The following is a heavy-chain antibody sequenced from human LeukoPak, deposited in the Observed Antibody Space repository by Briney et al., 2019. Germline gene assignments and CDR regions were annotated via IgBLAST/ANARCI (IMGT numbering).Heavy chain of an antibody. Sequence: SGGSLRLSCAASGFTFSSYWMSWVRQAPGKGLEWVANIKQDGSEKYYVDSVKGRFTISRDNSENTLYLQMNSLRVENTAVYYCAKDQAHHHSSGSLYDPWGRGSLVTVSS. CDR1: GFTFSSYW. D-gene: IGHD3-22*01. CDR2: IKQDGSEK. CDR3: AKDQAHHHSSGSLYDP. V-gene: IGHV3-7*01. J-gene: IGHJ5*02.